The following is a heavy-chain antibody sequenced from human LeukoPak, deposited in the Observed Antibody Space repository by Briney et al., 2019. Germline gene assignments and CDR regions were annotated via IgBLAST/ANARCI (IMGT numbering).Heavy chain of an antibody. CDR3: ARDGKMWGAFDI. J-gene: IGHJ3*02. V-gene: IGHV1-2*02. CDR2: INPNSGGT. Sequence: ASVKVSCKASGYTFTGYYMHWVRQAPGQGLEWMGWINPNSGGTNYAQKFQGRVTMTRDMSTSTVYMELSSLRSEDTAVYYCARDGKMWGAFDIWGQGTMVTVSS. D-gene: IGHD1-26*01. CDR1: GYTFTGYY.